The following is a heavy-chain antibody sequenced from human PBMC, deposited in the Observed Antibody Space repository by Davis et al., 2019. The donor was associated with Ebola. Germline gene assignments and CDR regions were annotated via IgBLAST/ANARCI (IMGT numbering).Heavy chain of an antibody. CDR1: GFTFSSYA. J-gene: IGHJ6*02. D-gene: IGHD2-15*01. V-gene: IGHV3-64*01. Sequence: GGSLRLSCAASGFTFSSYAMHWVRQAPGKGLEYVSAISSNGGSTYYANSVKGRFTISRDNSKNTLYLQMGSLRAEDMAVYYCATRQDRTPYGLDVWGQGTTVTVSS. CDR3: ATRQDRTPYGLDV. CDR2: ISSNGGST.